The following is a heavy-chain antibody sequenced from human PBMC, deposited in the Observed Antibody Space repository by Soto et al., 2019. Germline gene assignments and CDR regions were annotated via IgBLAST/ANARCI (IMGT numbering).Heavy chain of an antibody. Sequence: SVKVSCKASGGTFSSYAISWVRPAPGQGLEWMGGIIPIFGTANYAQKFQGRVTITADESTSTAYMELSSLRSEDTAVYYCARDFWSGYSYNWFDPWGQGTLVTVSS. J-gene: IGHJ5*02. D-gene: IGHD3-3*01. CDR3: ARDFWSGYSYNWFDP. CDR1: GGTFSSYA. CDR2: IIPIFGTA. V-gene: IGHV1-69*13.